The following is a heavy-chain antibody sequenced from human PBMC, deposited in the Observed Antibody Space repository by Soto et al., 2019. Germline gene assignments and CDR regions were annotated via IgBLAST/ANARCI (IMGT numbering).Heavy chain of an antibody. CDR3: ARHLRRDGYHYYFDF. D-gene: IGHD5-12*01. CDR1: GGSISYYY. CDR2: IYYSGST. Sequence: QVQLQESGPGLVKPSETLSLTCTVSGGSISYYYWSWIRQSPGKGLEWIGYIYYSGSTKYSPSLESRVTMAVDTSKNQFSLKLSSVTAADTAVYFCARHLRRDGYHYYFDFWGQGTLVTVSS. V-gene: IGHV4-59*08. J-gene: IGHJ4*02.